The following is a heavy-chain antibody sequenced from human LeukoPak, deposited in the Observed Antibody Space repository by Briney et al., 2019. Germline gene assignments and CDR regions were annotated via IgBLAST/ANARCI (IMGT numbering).Heavy chain of an antibody. CDR1: GFTLSSYA. J-gene: IGHJ4*02. CDR2: ISGSGGST. D-gene: IGHD5-18*01. CDR3: AKNFGKYSADTAMVH. Sequence: GGSLRLSCAASGFTLSSYAMSWVRQAPGKGLEWVSAISGSGGSTYYADSVKGRFTISRDNSKNTLYLQMNSLRAEDTAVYYCAKNFGKYSADTAMVHWGQGTLVTVSS. V-gene: IGHV3-23*01.